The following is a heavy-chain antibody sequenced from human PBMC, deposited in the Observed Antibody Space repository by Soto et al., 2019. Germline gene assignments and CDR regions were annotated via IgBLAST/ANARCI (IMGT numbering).Heavy chain of an antibody. D-gene: IGHD5-12*01. CDR2: INAGNGNT. CDR3: AGGGSRGLGYYGIDD. V-gene: IGHV1-3*01. CDR1: GYTFTSYA. J-gene: IGHJ6*01. Sequence: ASVKVSCAASGYTFTSYAMHWVRQAPGQRLEWMGWINAGNGNTKYSQKFQGRVTITRDTSASTAYMELSSLRSEDTAVYYCAGGGSRGLGYYGIDDRGQVPTVT.